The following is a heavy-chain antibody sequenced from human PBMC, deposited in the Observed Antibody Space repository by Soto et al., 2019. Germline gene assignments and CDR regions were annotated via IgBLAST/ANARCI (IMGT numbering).Heavy chain of an antibody. Sequence: PGGSLRLSCAASGFTFSTYSMNWVRQAPGKGLEWFAYIGAGSSTIDYSDSVKGRFTISRDNAKNSLYLQMNSLRAEDTAVYYCARDSAYAFDIWGQGTMVTVSS. V-gene: IGHV3-48*01. CDR1: GFTFSTYS. J-gene: IGHJ3*02. CDR2: IGAGSSTI. CDR3: ARDSAYAFDI. D-gene: IGHD1-26*01.